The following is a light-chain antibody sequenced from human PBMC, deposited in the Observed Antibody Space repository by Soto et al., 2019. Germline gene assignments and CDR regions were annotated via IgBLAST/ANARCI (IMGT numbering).Light chain of an antibody. J-gene: IGKJ2*01. CDR1: QSVLYNSNNKNH. V-gene: IGKV4-1*01. Sequence: DFVMTQAPDSLAVSLGERATINCKSSQSVLYNSNNKNHLGWFQQKPGHPPKLLIYGASFRPSGVPDRFSGSGSGTDFTLTISSLQAEDVAVDYCQQYYSMPFTFGQGTKLEI. CDR3: QQYYSMPFT. CDR2: GAS.